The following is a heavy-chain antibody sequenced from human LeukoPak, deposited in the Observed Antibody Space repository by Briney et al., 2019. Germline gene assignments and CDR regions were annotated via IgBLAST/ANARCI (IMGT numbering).Heavy chain of an antibody. CDR3: ARRYSNYFFDY. V-gene: IGHV4-38-2*01. J-gene: IGHJ4*02. CDR1: GYSITSGYY. Sequence: PSETLSLTCAVSGYSITSGYYWAWIRQPPGKGLEWIGNIYHSGSTYYNASLKSRVTISVDTSKNQFSLKLSSVIAADTAVYYCARRYSNYFFDYWGQGTLVTVSS. CDR2: IYHSGST. D-gene: IGHD4-11*01.